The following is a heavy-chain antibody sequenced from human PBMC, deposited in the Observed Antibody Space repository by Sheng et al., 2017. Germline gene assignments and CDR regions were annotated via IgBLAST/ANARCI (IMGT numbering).Heavy chain of an antibody. V-gene: IGHV4-39*07. CDR1: GDSISKEYLL. Sequence: QLQLQVSGPGLVKPSETLSLTCNISGDSISKEYLLLGLDPPAPEGGGWNGLGLCFLVGVPITPVLKSRLTISVDTSNNQFSLRLTSVTAADTAVYYCARSGLGISQWWFDPWGQGTLVTVSS. CDR2: CFLVGVP. CDR3: ARSGLGISQWWFDP. J-gene: IGHJ5*02. D-gene: IGHD7-27*01.